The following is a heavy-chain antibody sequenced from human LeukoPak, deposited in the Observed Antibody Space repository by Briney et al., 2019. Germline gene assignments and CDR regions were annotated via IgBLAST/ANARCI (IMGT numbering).Heavy chain of an antibody. Sequence: ASVKVSCKASGYTFTGYYMHWVRQAPGQGLEWMGRINPNSGVTNYAQKFQGRVTMTRDTSISTAYMELSRLRSDDTAVYYCARDDWGDYWYFDLWGRGTLVTVSS. CDR2: INPNSGVT. CDR1: GYTFTGYY. V-gene: IGHV1-2*06. D-gene: IGHD3-9*01. CDR3: ARDDWGDYWYFDL. J-gene: IGHJ2*01.